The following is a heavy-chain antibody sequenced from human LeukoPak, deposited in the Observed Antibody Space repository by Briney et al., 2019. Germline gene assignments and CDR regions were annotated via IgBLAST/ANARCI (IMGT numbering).Heavy chain of an antibody. J-gene: IGHJ4*02. CDR1: GGSISRSSYY. D-gene: IGHD3-9*01. CDR2: MYYSECT. CDR3: ARLSTYYNVLTGYPSYFDY. V-gene: IGHV4-39*01. Sequence: PSETLSLTCTVSGGSISRSSYYWGWIRQPPGKWLGWIGSMYYSECTYYTPSLQCLDTIAVDSSKTSFSLKLSSVTAADTAVYSCARLSTYYNVLTGYPSYFDYWGQGTLDIVSS.